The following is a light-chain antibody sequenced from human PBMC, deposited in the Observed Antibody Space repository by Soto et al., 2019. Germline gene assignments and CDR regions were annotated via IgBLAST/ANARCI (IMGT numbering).Light chain of an antibody. Sequence: QSALTQPACVSGSPGQSITISCTGTSSDVGGYNYVSWYQQHPGKAPKFMIYDVSNRPSGVSTRFSGSKSGNTASLTISGLQAEDEADYYCNSYTTSNTRQIVFGTGTKLTVL. CDR3: NSYTTSNTRQIV. J-gene: IGLJ1*01. CDR2: DVS. V-gene: IGLV2-14*01. CDR1: SSDVGGYNY.